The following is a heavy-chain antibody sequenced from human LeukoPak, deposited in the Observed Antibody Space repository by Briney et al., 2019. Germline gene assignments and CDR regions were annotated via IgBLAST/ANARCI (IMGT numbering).Heavy chain of an antibody. CDR2: IYSTGST. CDR3: ARVSESYDSSGDSGNAFDI. CDR1: GGFINTYY. J-gene: IGHJ3*02. Sequence: ASETLSLTCTVAGGFINTYYWSWIRKPAGEGLEWIGRIYSTGSTGYNPSLQGQVAMSVDTSKNQFSLKLTSLTAADTAVYFCARVSESYDSSGDSGNAFDIWGQGIMVTVSS. D-gene: IGHD3-22*01. V-gene: IGHV4-4*07.